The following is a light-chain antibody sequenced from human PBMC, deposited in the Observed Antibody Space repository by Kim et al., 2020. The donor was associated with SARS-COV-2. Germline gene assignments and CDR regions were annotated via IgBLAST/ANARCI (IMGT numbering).Light chain of an antibody. CDR3: QSYNRSNVV. CDR1: GGSIDVND. Sequence: GKTVTIACTSSGGSIDVNDAQWYQQRPGGGTTTVIYEDDQRPSGVSDRFSGSIDNSSNSASLTISGLKTEDEADYNCQSYNRSNVVFGGGTQLTVL. V-gene: IGLV6-57*02. CDR2: EDD. J-gene: IGLJ2*01.